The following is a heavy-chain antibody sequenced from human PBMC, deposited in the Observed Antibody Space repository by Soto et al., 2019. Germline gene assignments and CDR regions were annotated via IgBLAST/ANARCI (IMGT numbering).Heavy chain of an antibody. D-gene: IGHD2-8*01. CDR2: IKQDGSEK. CDR3: ARDADAVYAPTLYYYGMDV. CDR1: GFTFSSYW. J-gene: IGHJ6*02. V-gene: IGHV3-7*03. Sequence: VQLVESGGGLVQPGGSLRLSCAASGFTFSSYWMSWVRQAPGKGLEWVANIKQDGSEKYYVDSVKGRFTISRDNAKNSLYLQMNSLRAEDTAVYYCARDADAVYAPTLYYYGMDVWGQGTTVTVSS.